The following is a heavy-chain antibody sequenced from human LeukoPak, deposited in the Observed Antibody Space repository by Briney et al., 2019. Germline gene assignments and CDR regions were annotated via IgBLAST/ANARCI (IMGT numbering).Heavy chain of an antibody. Sequence: SETLSLTCTVSGGSISGYYWSWIRQPPGKGLEYIGYIYYSGSTNYNPSLNSRVTMSVDTSKNQFSLRLTSVTAADTAVYYCARWYSSGWAFDYWGQGTLVTVSS. D-gene: IGHD6-19*01. CDR1: GGSISGYY. V-gene: IGHV4-59*01. CDR3: ARWYSSGWAFDY. CDR2: IYYSGST. J-gene: IGHJ4*02.